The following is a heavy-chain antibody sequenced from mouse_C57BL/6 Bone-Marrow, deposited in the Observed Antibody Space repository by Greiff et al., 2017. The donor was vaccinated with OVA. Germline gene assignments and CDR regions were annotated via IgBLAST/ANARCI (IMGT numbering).Heavy chain of an antibody. CDR1: GYSITSGYY. CDR3: ARIYYDYDGRVDYYAMDY. D-gene: IGHD2-4*01. Sequence: EVQRVESGPGLVKPSQSLSLTCSVTGYSITSGYYWNWIRQSPGNQLEWMGYISYDGSNNYNPSLKNRISITRDTSKNQFFLKLNSVTTEDTATYYCARIYYDYDGRVDYYAMDYWGQGTSVTVSS. V-gene: IGHV3-6*01. J-gene: IGHJ4*01. CDR2: ISYDGSN.